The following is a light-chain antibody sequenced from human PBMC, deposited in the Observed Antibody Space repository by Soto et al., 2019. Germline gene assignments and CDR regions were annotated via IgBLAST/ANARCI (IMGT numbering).Light chain of an antibody. CDR3: QQYNTWPWT. CDR2: GAS. V-gene: IGKV3-15*01. Sequence: ETLMTQSPATLSVSPGARASLYCRASQTISNNLAWYQQIPGQAPRLLIFGASPRATGVPARFSGGGSGTLFTLTISSMQSEDFGVYYCQQYNTWPWTFGQGTKLDI. CDR1: QTISNN. J-gene: IGKJ1*01.